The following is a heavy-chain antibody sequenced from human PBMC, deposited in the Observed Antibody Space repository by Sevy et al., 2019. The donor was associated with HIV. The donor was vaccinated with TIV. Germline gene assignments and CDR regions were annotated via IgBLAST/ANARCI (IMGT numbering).Heavy chain of an antibody. J-gene: IGHJ4*02. CDR1: GYSFTSHW. CDR2: IYPEDSET. CDR3: ATSRSDYFDSSGYYIY. V-gene: IGHV5-51*01. D-gene: IGHD3-22*01. Sequence: GESLKISCQGSGYSFTSHWIGWVRHMPGKGLEWIGIIYPEDSETRYSPSFQAQVTFSADKSISTAYLQWSSLKASDTAMYYCATSRSDYFDSSGYYIYWGQGTLVTVSS.